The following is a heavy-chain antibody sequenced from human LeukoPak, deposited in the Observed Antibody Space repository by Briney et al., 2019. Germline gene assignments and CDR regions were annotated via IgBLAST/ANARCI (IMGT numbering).Heavy chain of an antibody. Sequence: SETLSLTCTVSGGSISSYYWSWIRQSAGKGLEWIGRIYASGSTNYSPSLKSRVTMSVNTSKNQFSLKLSSVTAADTAVYYCARDGPGYWSGGSCESDAFDIWGQGTMVTVSS. CDR2: IYASGST. D-gene: IGHD2-15*01. CDR1: GGSISSYY. CDR3: ARDGPGYWSGGSCESDAFDI. V-gene: IGHV4-4*07. J-gene: IGHJ3*02.